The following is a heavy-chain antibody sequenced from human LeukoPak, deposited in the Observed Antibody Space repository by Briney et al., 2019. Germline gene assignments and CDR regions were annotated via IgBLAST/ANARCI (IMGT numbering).Heavy chain of an antibody. V-gene: IGHV3-74*01. CDR3: TRDGGRVGDTMGCFDY. D-gene: IGHD1-26*01. J-gene: IGHJ4*02. CDR1: GLTFSSHW. CDR2: ITNDGSST. Sequence: PGGSLRLSCAASGLTFSSHWMHWVRQAPGKGLVWVSRITNDGSSTTYADSVKGRFTISRDNAKNMLYLQVNSLRAEDTAVYYCTRDGGRVGDTMGCFDYWGQGTLVTVSS.